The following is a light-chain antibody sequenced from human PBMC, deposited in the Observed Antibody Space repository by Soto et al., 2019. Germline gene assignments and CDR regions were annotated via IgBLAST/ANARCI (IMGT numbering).Light chain of an antibody. CDR2: LVS. V-gene: IGKV2-28*01. CDR1: QCLLHSDGDNY. CDR3: MQTLQTPYT. J-gene: IGKJ3*01. Sequence: DIVMTQSPLSLPVTPGEPASISCKSSQCLLHSDGDNYLEWYVQKAGQSPQLLIYLVSHRASGVPDRLSGSGSGTDFTLKISKVEADDVGVYYCMQTLQTPYTFGPGTKVEIK.